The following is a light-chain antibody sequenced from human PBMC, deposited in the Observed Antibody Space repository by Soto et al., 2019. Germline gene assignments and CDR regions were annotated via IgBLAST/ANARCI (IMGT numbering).Light chain of an antibody. CDR3: QQYDHLPLT. V-gene: IGKV1-33*01. Sequence: DIQMTQSPSSLSASVGDRVTITCQASQAIYNYLNWYQQKPGQAPKLLIYDASKLETGVPRRFSGSGSGTDFTFTISSLQPEDIATYYCQQYDHLPLTFGGGTKVEIK. CDR2: DAS. CDR1: QAIYNY. J-gene: IGKJ4*01.